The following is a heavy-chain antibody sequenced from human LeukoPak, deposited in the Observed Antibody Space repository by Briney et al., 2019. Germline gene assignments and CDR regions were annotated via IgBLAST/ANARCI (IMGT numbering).Heavy chain of an antibody. J-gene: IGHJ3*02. CDR2: MNPNSGNT. CDR3: ARGPFGVVSPTPYYPNLDAFDI. V-gene: IGHV1-8*03. D-gene: IGHD3-3*01. Sequence: ASVKVSCKASGYTSTSYDINWVRQATGQGLEWMGWMNPNSGNTGYAQKFQGRVTITRNTSISTAYMELSSLRSEDTAVYYCARGPFGVVSPTPYYPNLDAFDIWGQGTMVTVSS. CDR1: GYTSTSYD.